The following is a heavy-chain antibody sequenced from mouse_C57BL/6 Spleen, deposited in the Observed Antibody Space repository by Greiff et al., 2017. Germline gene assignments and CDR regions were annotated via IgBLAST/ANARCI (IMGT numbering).Heavy chain of an antibody. V-gene: IGHV5-4*01. D-gene: IGHD1-1*01. CDR3: ARDPFITTVVAHWYFDV. J-gene: IGHJ1*03. Sequence: LAWVATISDGGSYTYYPDNVKGRFTISRDNAKNNLYLQMSHLKSEDTAMYYCARDPFITTVVAHWYFDVWGTGTTVTVSS. CDR2: ISDGGSYT.